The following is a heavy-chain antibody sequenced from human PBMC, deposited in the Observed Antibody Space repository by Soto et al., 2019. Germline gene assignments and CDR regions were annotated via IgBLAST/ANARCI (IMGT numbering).Heavy chain of an antibody. CDR2: INTYNGMT. V-gene: IGHV1-18*01. CDR3: AKSPRGEMATD. J-gene: IGHJ4*02. D-gene: IGHD5-12*01. Sequence: QVQLVQSGGEVKKPGASVTVSCKASGYTFINYHITWVRQAPGQGLEWMAWINTYNGMTDDAQRFQGRGTMTRDTSTSTAYMELRNRGSDDTAVYFCAKSPRGEMATDCGQGTLVTVSS. CDR1: GYTFINYH.